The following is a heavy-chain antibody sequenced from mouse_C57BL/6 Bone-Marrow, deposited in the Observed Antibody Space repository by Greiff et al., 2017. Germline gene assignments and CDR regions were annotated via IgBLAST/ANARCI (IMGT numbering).Heavy chain of an antibody. D-gene: IGHD1-1*01. CDR2: IWSGGST. CDR1: GFSLTSYG. CDR3: ARTFITTVVESWYFDV. Sequence: VQRVESGPGLVQPSQSLSISCTVSGFSLTSYGVHWVRQSPGKGLEWLGAIWSGGSTDYNAAFISRLGIIKDNSKSQVFFKVNSLQADDTAIYYCARTFITTVVESWYFDVWGTGTTVTVSS. J-gene: IGHJ1*03. V-gene: IGHV2-2*01.